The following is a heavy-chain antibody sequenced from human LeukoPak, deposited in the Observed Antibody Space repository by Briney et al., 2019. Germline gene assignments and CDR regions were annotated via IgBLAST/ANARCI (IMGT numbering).Heavy chain of an antibody. Sequence: SETLSLTCAVYGGSFSGYYWSWIRQPPGKGLEWIGEINHSGSTNYNPSLKSRVTISVDTSKNQFSLKLSSVTAADTAVYYCARDGYSSGSRYYYMDVWGKGTTVTVSS. V-gene: IGHV4-34*01. D-gene: IGHD6-19*01. CDR1: GGSFSGYY. CDR3: ARDGYSSGSRYYYMDV. CDR2: INHSGST. J-gene: IGHJ6*03.